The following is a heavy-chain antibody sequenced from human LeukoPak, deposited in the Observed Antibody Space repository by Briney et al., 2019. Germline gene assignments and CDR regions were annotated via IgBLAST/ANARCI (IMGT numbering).Heavy chain of an antibody. CDR1: EYTFTSYD. CDR2: MNPNSGNT. D-gene: IGHD3-22*01. J-gene: IGHJ4*02. CDR3: ARDFYYYYDSSGYYGPFDY. Sequence: ASVKVSCKASEYTFTSYDNNWVRQATGQGLEWMGWMNPNSGNTVYAQKFQGRVTMTRDTSISTAYMELSSLRSEDTAVYYCARDFYYYYDSSGYYGPFDYWGQGTLVTVSS. V-gene: IGHV1-8*01.